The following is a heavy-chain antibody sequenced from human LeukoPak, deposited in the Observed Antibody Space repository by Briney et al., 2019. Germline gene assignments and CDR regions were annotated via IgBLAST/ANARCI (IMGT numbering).Heavy chain of an antibody. Sequence: PGGSLRLSCAVSGFTFSRHAMGWVRQAPGKGLEWVAGVTIDGGVRNYGDSVEGRFTISRDNSKSTVDLQMNSLRAEDTALYYCGRDGFWGWPNNDNWGAGTRVT. CDR1: GFTFSRHA. J-gene: IGHJ4*02. D-gene: IGHD3-16*01. CDR2: VTIDGGVR. V-gene: IGHV3-23*01. CDR3: GRDGFWGWPNNDN.